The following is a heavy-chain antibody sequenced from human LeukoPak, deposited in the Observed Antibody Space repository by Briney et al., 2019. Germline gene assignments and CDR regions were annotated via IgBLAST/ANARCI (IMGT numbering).Heavy chain of an antibody. V-gene: IGHV3-53*01. CDR1: GFTVSSNY. J-gene: IGHJ4*02. CDR2: IYSGGST. CDR3: ARSVGAVAGTFDY. D-gene: IGHD6-19*01. Sequence: GGSLRLSCAASGFTVSSNYKSWVRQAPGKGLEWVSVIYSGGSTYYADSVKGRFTISRDNSKNTLYLQMNSLRAEDTAVYYCARSVGAVAGTFDYWGQGTLVTVSS.